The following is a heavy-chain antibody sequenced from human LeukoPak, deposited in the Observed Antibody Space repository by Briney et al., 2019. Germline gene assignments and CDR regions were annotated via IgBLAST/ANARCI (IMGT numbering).Heavy chain of an antibody. CDR3: ARDRAGTQTWVEFDS. CDR1: GFTVSDNY. J-gene: IGHJ5*01. D-gene: IGHD3-10*01. Sequence: PGGSLRLSCAASGFTVSDNYMSWVRQAPGRGLEWVSLIYSDGVTYYGDSVKGRFTISRDNSKSTLYLQMNSLIPEDTAVYYCARDRAGTQTWVEFDSWGQGTLVTVSS. CDR2: IYSDGVT. V-gene: IGHV3-66*02.